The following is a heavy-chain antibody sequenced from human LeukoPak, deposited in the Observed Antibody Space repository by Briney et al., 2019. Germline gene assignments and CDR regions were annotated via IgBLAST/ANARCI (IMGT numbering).Heavy chain of an antibody. J-gene: IGHJ3*02. CDR3: ARMTGGGAFDI. CDR2: IYYSGST. CDR1: GGSISSSSYY. D-gene: IGHD3-9*01. V-gene: IGHV4-39*07. Sequence: SSETLSLTCTVSGGSISSSSYYWGWIRQPPGKGLEWIGSIYYSGSTYYNPSLKSRDTISVDTSKNQFSLKLSSVTAADTAVYYCARMTGGGAFDIWGQGTMVTVSS.